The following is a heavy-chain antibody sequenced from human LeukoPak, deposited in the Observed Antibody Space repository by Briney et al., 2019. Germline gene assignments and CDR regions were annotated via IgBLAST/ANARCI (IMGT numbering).Heavy chain of an antibody. J-gene: IGHJ5*02. V-gene: IGHV3-23*01. CDR1: GFTFSSYA. CDR3: AKANVVVIWFDP. CDR2: ISGSGGST. Sequence: GGSLRLSCAASGFTFSSYAMSWVRQAPGKGLEWDSAISGSGGSTYYADSVKGRFTISRDNSKNTLYLQMNSLRAEDTAVYYCAKANVVVIWFDPWGQGTLVTVSS. D-gene: IGHD2-2*01.